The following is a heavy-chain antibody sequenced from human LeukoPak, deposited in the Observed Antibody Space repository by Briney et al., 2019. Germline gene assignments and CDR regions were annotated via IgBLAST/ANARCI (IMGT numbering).Heavy chain of an antibody. V-gene: IGHV4-59*01. Sequence: SETLSLTRTVSGGSISSYYWSWIRQPPGKGLEWIGYIYYSGSTNYNPSLKSRVTISVDTSKNQFSLKLSSVTAADTAVYYCARGVRYFDWLLSGPWADAFDIWGQGTMVTVSS. D-gene: IGHD3-9*01. J-gene: IGHJ3*02. CDR2: IYYSGST. CDR1: GGSISSYY. CDR3: ARGVRYFDWLLSGPWADAFDI.